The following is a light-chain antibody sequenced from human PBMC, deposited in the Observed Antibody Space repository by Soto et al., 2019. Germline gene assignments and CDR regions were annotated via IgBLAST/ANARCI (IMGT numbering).Light chain of an antibody. Sequence: EIVMTQSPATLSVSPGERATLSCRASQSISSNLAWYQQKPGQAPRLLIDDASTRAAGIPARFNGGGSGTEFTLTISSLQSEDFALYYCQQYYSTPVAFGPGTTVDIK. CDR3: QQYYSTPVA. V-gene: IGKV3-15*01. CDR1: QSISSN. J-gene: IGKJ3*01. CDR2: DAS.